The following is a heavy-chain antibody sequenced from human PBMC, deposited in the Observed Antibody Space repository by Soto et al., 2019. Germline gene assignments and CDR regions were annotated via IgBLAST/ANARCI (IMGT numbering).Heavy chain of an antibody. D-gene: IGHD3-10*01. J-gene: IGHJ4*02. CDR3: AIAGSYPYFYY. V-gene: IGHV4-61*08. Sequence: QVQLQESGPGLVKPSETMSLTCSVSGGSVSSGGYYWSWIRQAPGHGLEWSGCIYYSGSTDYNPSLKSRVTMSLDKYKNQFSLKLNSVTAADTAVYFCAIAGSYPYFYYWGQGTLVTVSS. CDR2: IYYSGST. CDR1: GGSVSSGGYY.